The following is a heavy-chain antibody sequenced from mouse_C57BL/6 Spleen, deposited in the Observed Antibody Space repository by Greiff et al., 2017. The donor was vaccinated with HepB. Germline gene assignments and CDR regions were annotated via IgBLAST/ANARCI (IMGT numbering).Heavy chain of an antibody. CDR2: ISSGSSTI. Sequence: EVNVVESGGGLVKLGGSLKLSCAASGFTFSDYGMHWVRQAPEKGLEWVAYISSGSSTIYYADTVKGRFTISRDNAKNTLFLQMTSLRSEDTAMYYCARLGYYGTPFAYWGQGTLVTVSA. CDR3: ARLGYYGTPFAY. D-gene: IGHD1-1*01. J-gene: IGHJ3*01. CDR1: GFTFSDYG. V-gene: IGHV5-17*01.